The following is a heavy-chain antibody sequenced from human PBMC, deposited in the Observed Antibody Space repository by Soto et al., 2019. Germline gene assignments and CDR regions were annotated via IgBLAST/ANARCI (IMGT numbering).Heavy chain of an antibody. V-gene: IGHV3-23*01. Sequence: SGGSLTLSCAASGFTFSSYAMSWVRQTPGKGLEWVSTLSGSGGTTYYADSVKGRFTISRDNSKNSLFLQMDSLRAEDTALYYCATHNSYTFEYWGQGALVTVSS. CDR2: LSGSGGTT. CDR3: ATHNSYTFEY. CDR1: GFTFSSYA. J-gene: IGHJ4*02.